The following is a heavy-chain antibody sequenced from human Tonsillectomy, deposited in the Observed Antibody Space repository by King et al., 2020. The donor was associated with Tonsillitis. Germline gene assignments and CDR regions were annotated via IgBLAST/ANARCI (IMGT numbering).Heavy chain of an antibody. CDR1: GLSLSTSEEG. V-gene: IGHV2-5*02. CDR3: AHRLAYHDRNYFDY. D-gene: IGHD3-22*01. CDR2: IYWDDDK. J-gene: IGHJ4*02. Sequence: LTLKESGPTLVKPTQTLTLTCTFSGLSLSTSEEGVGWIRQPPGKALEWLGVIYWDDDKRYSPSLKSRLTITKDTSKNQVVLTMTNMDPVDTGTYYCAHRLAYHDRNYFDYWGQGTLVTVSS.